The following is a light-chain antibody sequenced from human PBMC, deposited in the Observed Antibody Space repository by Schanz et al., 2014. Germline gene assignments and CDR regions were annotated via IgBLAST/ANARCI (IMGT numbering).Light chain of an antibody. J-gene: IGLJ2*01. CDR2: EVS. CDR3: SSYRSSNTVV. Sequence: QSVLTQPPSASGSLGQSVTISCTGTTSDVGAYNYVSWYQQHPGKAPKLMIYEVSKRPSGVPDRFSGSKSGNTASLTISGLQADDEADYYCSSYRSSNTVVFGGGTKLTVL. CDR1: TSDVGAYNY. V-gene: IGLV2-8*01.